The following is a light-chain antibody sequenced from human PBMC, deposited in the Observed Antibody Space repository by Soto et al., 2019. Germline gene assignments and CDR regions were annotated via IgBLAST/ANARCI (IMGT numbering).Light chain of an antibody. Sequence: DIQMTQSPSTLSASVGDRVTITCRASQSITSWLAWYQQKPGKAPKLLIYKASSLESGVPSRFSGSGSGTEFTIAISSLQPDDVATYYCQQYNTYPITFGQGTRLEIK. CDR1: QSITSW. V-gene: IGKV1-5*03. CDR3: QQYNTYPIT. J-gene: IGKJ5*01. CDR2: KAS.